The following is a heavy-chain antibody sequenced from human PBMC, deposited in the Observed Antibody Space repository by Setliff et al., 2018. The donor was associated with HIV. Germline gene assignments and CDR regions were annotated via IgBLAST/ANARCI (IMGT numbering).Heavy chain of an antibody. J-gene: IGHJ4*02. D-gene: IGHD5-12*01. Sequence: SVKVSCKASGYTFPFYAMHWVRQAPGQGLEWMGGIIPIFGTANYAQKFQGRVTITTDESTSTAYMELSSLRSEDTAVYYCARGPLYGYDRGYFDYWGQGTLVTVSS. V-gene: IGHV1-69*05. CDR3: ARGPLYGYDRGYFDY. CDR2: IIPIFGTA. CDR1: GYTFPFYA.